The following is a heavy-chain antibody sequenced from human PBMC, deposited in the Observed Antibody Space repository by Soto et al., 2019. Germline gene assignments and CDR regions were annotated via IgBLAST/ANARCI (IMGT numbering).Heavy chain of an antibody. CDR3: ARDRGAVTGQYFDY. V-gene: IGHV3-11*05. J-gene: IGHJ4*02. D-gene: IGHD6-19*01. CDR1: GFTFSAVY. Sequence: QVQLEESGGGLVKPGGSLRLSCAASGFTFSAVYMSWIRQAPNKGLEYISYISSSGTSANYADSVKGRFTISRDNAKNSLYLQMNSLRAEDTVVYYWARDRGAVTGQYFDYWGQGALVTVSS. CDR2: ISSSGTSA.